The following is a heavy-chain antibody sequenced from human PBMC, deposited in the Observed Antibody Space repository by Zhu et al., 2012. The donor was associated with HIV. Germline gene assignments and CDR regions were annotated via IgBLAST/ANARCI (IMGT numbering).Heavy chain of an antibody. J-gene: IGHJ6*03. D-gene: IGHD6-19*01. CDR3: ARTFILAVAGSKGSYYYYMDV. CDR1: GYSINSGYY. Sequence: QVQLQESGPGLVKPSETLSLTCAVSGYSINSGYYWGWIRQPPGKGLEWIGSIYHSGSTYYNPSLKSRVTISVDTSKNQFSLKLSSVTAADTAVYYCARTFILAVAGSKGSYYYYMDVVGQRDHGHRLL. CDR2: IYHSGST. V-gene: IGHV4-38-2*01.